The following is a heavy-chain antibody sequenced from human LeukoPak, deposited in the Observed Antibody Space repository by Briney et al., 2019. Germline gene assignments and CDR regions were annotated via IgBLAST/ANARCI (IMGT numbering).Heavy chain of an antibody. Sequence: TGGSLRLSCAASGFTFSSYAMSWARQAPGKGLEWVSAISGSGGSTYYADSVKGRFTISRDNSKNTLYLQMNSLRAEDTAVYYCAKPGTSDFWSGYYSDYWGQGTLVTVSS. D-gene: IGHD3-3*01. CDR3: AKPGTSDFWSGYYSDY. CDR2: ISGSGGST. CDR1: GFTFSSYA. V-gene: IGHV3-23*01. J-gene: IGHJ4*02.